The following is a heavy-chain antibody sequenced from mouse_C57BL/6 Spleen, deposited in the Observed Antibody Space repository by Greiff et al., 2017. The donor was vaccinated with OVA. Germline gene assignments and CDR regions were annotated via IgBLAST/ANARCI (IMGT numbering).Heavy chain of an antibody. CDR1: GFTFSSYG. V-gene: IGHV5-6*01. Sequence: EVQLVESGGDLVKPGGSLKLSCAASGFTFSSYGMSWVRQTPDKRLEWVATISSGGSYTYYTDSVKGRFTISRDNAKNTLYLQMSSLKSEDTAMYYCARHSYCGSRDAMDYWGQGTSVTVSS. CDR2: ISSGGSYT. D-gene: IGHD1-1*01. J-gene: IGHJ4*01. CDR3: ARHSYCGSRDAMDY.